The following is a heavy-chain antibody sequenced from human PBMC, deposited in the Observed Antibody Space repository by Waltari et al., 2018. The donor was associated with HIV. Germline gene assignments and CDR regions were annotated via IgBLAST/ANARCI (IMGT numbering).Heavy chain of an antibody. CDR2: NYWDDDK. CDR3: AYMEDWYRPFHI. CDR1: GLSVSTSRMA. D-gene: IGHD3-9*01. V-gene: IGHV2-5*02. J-gene: IGHJ3*02. Sequence: QITLKESGPTLVKPKQTLTLTCSFSGLSVSTSRMAVAWIRQPPGKALEWLAFNYWDDDKRYIPSLKSRLTITRDISKNQVVLTMTNVDSVDTGTYYCAYMEDWYRPFHIWGQGTMVTVSS.